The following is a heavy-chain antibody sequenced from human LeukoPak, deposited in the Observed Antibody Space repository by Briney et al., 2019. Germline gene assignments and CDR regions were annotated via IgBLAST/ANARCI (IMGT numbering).Heavy chain of an antibody. J-gene: IGHJ4*02. D-gene: IGHD5-12*01. CDR2: INPNSGGT. CDR3: ARGGAGYSGYRYFYSFDY. V-gene: IGHV1-2*04. CDR1: GYTFNDYH. Sequence: GASVKVSCKASGYTFNDYHIHWVRQAPGQGLEWLGWINPNSGGTNSAQRFQGWVTMTRDTSISTAYLDLSRLTPDDTAVYYCARGGAGYSGYRYFYSFDYWGQGTLVTVSS.